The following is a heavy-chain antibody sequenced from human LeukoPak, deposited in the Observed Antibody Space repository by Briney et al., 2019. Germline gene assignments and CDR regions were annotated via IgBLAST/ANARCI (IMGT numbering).Heavy chain of an antibody. V-gene: IGHV3-23*01. Sequence: PGGSLRLSCAASGFTFSSYSMNWVRQAPGKGLEWVSAISGSGGSTYYADSVKGRFTISRDNSRNTLHLQMNSLRAEDTAVYYCANRQTEGDYWGQGTLVTVSS. CDR3: ANRQTEGDY. D-gene: IGHD1-1*01. J-gene: IGHJ4*02. CDR2: ISGSGGST. CDR1: GFTFSSYS.